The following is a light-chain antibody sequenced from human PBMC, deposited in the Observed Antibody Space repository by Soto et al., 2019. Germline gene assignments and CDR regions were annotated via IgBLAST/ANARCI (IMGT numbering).Light chain of an antibody. J-gene: IGLJ1*01. CDR3: ASYTSSSTYV. CDR1: SKDVGGYNY. V-gene: IGLV2-14*03. Sequence: YALSQLPSVSGSSGQPLTLSCTGTSKDVGGYNYVSWYQQHPGKAPKLMISDVSNRPSGVSYRFSGSKSGNTASLTISGLQAEDEADYYCASYTSSSTYVFGSGTKVTVL. CDR2: DVS.